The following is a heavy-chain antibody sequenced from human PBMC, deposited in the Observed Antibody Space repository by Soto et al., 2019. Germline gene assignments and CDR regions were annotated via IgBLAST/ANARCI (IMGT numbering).Heavy chain of an antibody. CDR1: GGSISSHY. J-gene: IGHJ4*02. Sequence: ASETLSHTCTVSGGSISSHYWNWTRQPPGKGLEWIGYIFYSGNPNYNPSLRSRVTISVDMSKNQFSLKLSSVTAADTAVYYCARQALTTVTTRYFDYWGQGTLVTVSS. CDR3: ARQALTTVTTRYFDY. V-gene: IGHV4-59*08. D-gene: IGHD4-17*01. CDR2: IFYSGNP.